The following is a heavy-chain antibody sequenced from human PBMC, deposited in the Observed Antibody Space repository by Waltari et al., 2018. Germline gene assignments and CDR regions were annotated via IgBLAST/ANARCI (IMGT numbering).Heavy chain of an antibody. CDR1: GGSFSGYY. J-gene: IGHJ4*02. D-gene: IGHD2-2*01. Sequence: QVQLQQWGAGLLKPSETLSLTCAVYGGSFSGYYWSWIRPPPGKGLEWIGEINHSGSTNYNPSLKSRVTISVDTSKNQFSLKLSSVTAADTAVYYCARRLKYCSSTSCYALGRYDYWGQGTLVTVSS. CDR3: ARRLKYCSSTSCYALGRYDY. CDR2: INHSGST. V-gene: IGHV4-34*01.